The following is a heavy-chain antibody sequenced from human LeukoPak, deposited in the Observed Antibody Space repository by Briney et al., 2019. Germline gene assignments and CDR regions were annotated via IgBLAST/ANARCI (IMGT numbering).Heavy chain of an antibody. J-gene: IGHJ4*02. CDR2: MNPNSGNS. CDR1: GYTFTNFD. V-gene: IGHV1-8*01. CDR3: ARGASRSFDY. Sequence: ASVKVSCKASGYTFTNFDINWVRQATGQGLEWMGWMNPNSGNSGYAQKFQGRVTMTRNTSISTAYMELSSLRSEDTAVYYCARGASRSFDYWGQGTLVTVSS.